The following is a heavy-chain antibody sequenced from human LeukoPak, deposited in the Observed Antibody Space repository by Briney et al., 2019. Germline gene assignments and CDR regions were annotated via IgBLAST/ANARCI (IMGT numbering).Heavy chain of an antibody. J-gene: IGHJ6*02. V-gene: IGHV4-34*01. Sequence: SETLSLTCAVYGGSFSGYYWSWIRQPPGKGLEWIGEINHSGSTHYNPSLKSRVTISVDTSKNQFSLKLSSVTAADTAVYYCARGRDTAMGTYYYYGMDVWGQGTTVTVSS. D-gene: IGHD5-18*01. CDR3: ARGRDTAMGTYYYYGMDV. CDR2: INHSGST. CDR1: GGSFSGYY.